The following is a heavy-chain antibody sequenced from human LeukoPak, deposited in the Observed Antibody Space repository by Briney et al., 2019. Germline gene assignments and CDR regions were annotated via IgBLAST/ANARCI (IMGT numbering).Heavy chain of an antibody. Sequence: GGSLRLSCAASGFTFSSYGMHWVRQAPGKGLEWVALISFDGRNKYYADSVKSRFTISRDNSKNTVYLQMYSLRPEDTAVYYCAKDHAAVADFWGQGTLVTVSS. CDR2: ISFDGRNK. D-gene: IGHD4-23*01. V-gene: IGHV3-30*18. CDR3: AKDHAAVADF. CDR1: GFTFSSYG. J-gene: IGHJ4*02.